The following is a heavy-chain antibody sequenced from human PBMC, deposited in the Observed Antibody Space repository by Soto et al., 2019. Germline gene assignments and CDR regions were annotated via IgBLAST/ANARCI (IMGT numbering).Heavy chain of an antibody. V-gene: IGHV1-69*04. CDR3: ARESNLGYWDY. D-gene: IGHD6-13*01. CDR1: GGTFSSYT. CDR2: IIPILGIA. Sequence: SVKVSCKASGGTFSSYTISWVRQAPGQGLEWMGRIIPILGIANYAQKFQGRVTITADKSTSTAYMELNSLRAEDTAVYYCARESNLGYWDYWGQGTLVTVSS. J-gene: IGHJ4*02.